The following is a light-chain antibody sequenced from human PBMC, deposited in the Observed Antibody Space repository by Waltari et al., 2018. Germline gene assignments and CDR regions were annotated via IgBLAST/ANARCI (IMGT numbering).Light chain of an antibody. J-gene: IGLJ2*01. Sequence: QSALTQPASVSGSPGQSITISCTGTSSDVGAYNYVSWYQQHTGKAPKLIIFYVSNRPSGVSILFSRSKSGNTASLTISGLQAEDEADYYCSSYISSSTLELFGGGTSLTVL. CDR2: YVS. CDR1: SSDVGAYNY. V-gene: IGLV2-14*03. CDR3: SSYISSSTLEL.